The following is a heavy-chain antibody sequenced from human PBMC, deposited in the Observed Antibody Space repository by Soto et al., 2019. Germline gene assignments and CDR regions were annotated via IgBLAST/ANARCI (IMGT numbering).Heavy chain of an antibody. D-gene: IGHD1-20*01. CDR3: ARIDNPQYYYGMDV. CDR2: IYSGGST. CDR1: GFTVSSNY. V-gene: IGHV3-66*01. J-gene: IGHJ6*02. Sequence: GGSLRLSCAASGFTVSSNYMSWVRQAPGKGLEWVSVIYSGGSTYYADSVKGRFTISRDNSKNTLYLQMNSLRAEDTAVYYCARIDNPQYYYGMDVWGQGTTVTVSS.